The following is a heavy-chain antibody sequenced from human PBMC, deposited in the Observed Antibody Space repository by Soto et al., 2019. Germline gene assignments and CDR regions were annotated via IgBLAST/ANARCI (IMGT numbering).Heavy chain of an antibody. Sequence: ASVKVSCKVSGYTLTELSMHWGRQAPGKGLEWMGGFDPEDGETIYAQKFQGRVTMTEDTSTDTAYMELSSLRSEDTAVYYCATSSPLRDGQLEDYYGMDVWGQGTTVTVSS. CDR1: GYTLTELS. V-gene: IGHV1-24*01. D-gene: IGHD3-3*01. CDR2: FDPEDGET. J-gene: IGHJ6*02. CDR3: ATSSPLRDGQLEDYYGMDV.